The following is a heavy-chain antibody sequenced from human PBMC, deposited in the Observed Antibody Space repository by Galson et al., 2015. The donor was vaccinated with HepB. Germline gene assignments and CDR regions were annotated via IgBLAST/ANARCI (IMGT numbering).Heavy chain of an antibody. D-gene: IGHD6-25*01. CDR2: IGSKGINYAT. V-gene: IGHV3-73*01. CDR1: GFIFSGSA. CDR3: IRLRDLSGYSSA. Sequence: SLRLSCAASGFIFSGSAIHWVRQTSGKGLEWVGRIGSKGINYATAYAASVKGRFTISRDDSKNMAFLQMNSLKTEDTAVYYCIRLRDLSGYSSAWGQGTLVTVSS. J-gene: IGHJ5*02.